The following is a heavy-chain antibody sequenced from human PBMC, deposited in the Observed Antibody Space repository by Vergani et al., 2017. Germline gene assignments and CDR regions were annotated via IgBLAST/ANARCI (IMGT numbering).Heavy chain of an antibody. Sequence: QLHLQESGPGLVKPSETLSLTCTVSGGSITSSSYYWGWIRQPPGKGLEWIGYIYYSGSTNYNPSLKSRVTISGDTSKNQFSLKLNSVTAADTAVYYCGRVADFYGLGSRLLDLWGQGILVTVSS. J-gene: IGHJ5*02. CDR1: GGSITSSSYY. D-gene: IGHD3-10*01. V-gene: IGHV4-61*05. CDR2: IYYSGST. CDR3: GRVADFYGLGSRLLDL.